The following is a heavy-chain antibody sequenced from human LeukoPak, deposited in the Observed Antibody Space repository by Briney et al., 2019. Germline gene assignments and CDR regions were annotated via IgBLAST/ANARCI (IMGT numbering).Heavy chain of an antibody. CDR1: GGSFSGYY. Sequence: SETLSLTCAVYGGSFSGYYWSWIRQPPGKGLEWIGEINHSGSTNYNPSLKSRVTISVDTSKNQFSLKLSPVTAADTAVYYCARKPLAAAGKIDYWGQGTLITVSS. J-gene: IGHJ4*02. V-gene: IGHV4-34*01. D-gene: IGHD6-13*01. CDR3: ARKPLAAAGKIDY. CDR2: INHSGST.